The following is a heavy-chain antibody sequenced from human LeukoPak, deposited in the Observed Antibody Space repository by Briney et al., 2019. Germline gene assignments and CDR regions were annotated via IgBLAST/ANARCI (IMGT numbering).Heavy chain of an antibody. J-gene: IGHJ4*02. Sequence: ASVKVSCKASGYTFADYYIHWVRQAPGQGLEWMGWIYPKSGGTNYAQKFQGRVTMTRDTSISTAYMELSRLRSDDTAVYYCARGIAARPSGVDYWGQGTLVTVSS. CDR2: IYPKSGGT. CDR1: GYTFADYY. CDR3: ARGIAARPSGVDY. D-gene: IGHD6-6*01. V-gene: IGHV1-2*02.